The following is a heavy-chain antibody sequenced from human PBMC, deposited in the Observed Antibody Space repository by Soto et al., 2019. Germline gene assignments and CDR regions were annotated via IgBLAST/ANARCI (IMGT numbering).Heavy chain of an antibody. CDR3: AARFYSSGVLFAY. CDR2: IYNSGTT. CDR1: GGSISSGGYS. J-gene: IGHJ4*02. Sequence: SETLSLTCAVSGGSISSGGYSCSWIRQTPGKGLEYIGFIYNSGTTNYHPSLKSRVTISIDTSKSQFYLKLTSVTAADTAIYYCAARFYSSGVLFAYRGPGTQVTVSS. D-gene: IGHD3-10*01. V-gene: IGHV4-61*08.